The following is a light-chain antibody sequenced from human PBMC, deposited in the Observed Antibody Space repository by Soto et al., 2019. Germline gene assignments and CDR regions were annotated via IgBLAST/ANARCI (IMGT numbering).Light chain of an antibody. CDR1: SSNIGAGYD. CDR2: GNT. Sequence: QSVLTQPPSVSGAPGQRVTISCTGSSSNIGAGYDVHWYQQLPGTAPKLLIYGNTNRPSGVPDRFSGSKSGTSASLAITGLQAEDEADYRCQSYDSSLSGHVVFGGGTKLTVL. V-gene: IGLV1-40*01. CDR3: QSYDSSLSGHVV. J-gene: IGLJ2*01.